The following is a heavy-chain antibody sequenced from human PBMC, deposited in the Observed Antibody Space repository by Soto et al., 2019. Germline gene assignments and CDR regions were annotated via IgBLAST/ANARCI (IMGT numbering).Heavy chain of an antibody. CDR2: IATYNNNR. V-gene: IGHV1-18*01. J-gene: IGHJ5*02. CDR1: GDTFTNFG. Sequence: HQVQSGPEVKKPGASITVSCKTFGDTFTNFGLSWVRRAPGQGLEWMGWIATYNNNRNYAEKFQGRLTLTTDTSTSTAYMELKNLGNDDTAVYYCARVLRGVVNWFDPWGQGTLVTVSS. D-gene: IGHD3-10*01. CDR3: ARVLRGVVNWFDP.